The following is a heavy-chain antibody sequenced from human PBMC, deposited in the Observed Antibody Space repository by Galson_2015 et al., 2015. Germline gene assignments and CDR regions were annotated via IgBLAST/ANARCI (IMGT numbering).Heavy chain of an antibody. CDR1: GYTFTGYY. CDR2: INPNSGGT. J-gene: IGHJ4*02. CDR3: ARAYSSTWSPTYYFDY. V-gene: IGHV1-2*06. Sequence: SVKVSCKASGYTFTGYYMRWVRQAPGQGLEWMGRINPNSGGTNFAQKFQDRVTMTRDTPVSTGYVELSRLRSDDTAVYYCARAYSSTWSPTYYFDYWGQGTLVTVSS. D-gene: IGHD6-13*01.